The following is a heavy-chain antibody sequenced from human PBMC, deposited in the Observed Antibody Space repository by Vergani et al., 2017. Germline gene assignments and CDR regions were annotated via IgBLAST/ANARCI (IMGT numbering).Heavy chain of an antibody. CDR2: IYPGDSDT. J-gene: IGHJ4*02. D-gene: IGHD3-22*01. V-gene: IGHV5-51*01. CDR1: GYSFTSYW. Sequence: EVQLVQSGAEVKKPGESLKISCKGSGYSFTSYWIGWVRQMPGKGLEWMGIIYPGDSDTRYSPSFQGQVTSSADKSISTAYLQWSSLKASDTAMYYCARHRGDYYDSSVPYYFDYWGQGTLVTVSS. CDR3: ARHRGDYYDSSVPYYFDY.